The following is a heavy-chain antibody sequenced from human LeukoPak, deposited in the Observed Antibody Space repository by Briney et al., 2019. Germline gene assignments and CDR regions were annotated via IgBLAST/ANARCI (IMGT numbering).Heavy chain of an antibody. V-gene: IGHV2-70*04. J-gene: IGHJ4*02. CDR1: GFSLSTSGMR. D-gene: IGHD3-22*01. CDR2: NDWDDDK. CDR3: ARAKYYYDSSGPEYYFAY. Sequence: ESGPALVKPTQTLTLTCTFSGFSLSTSGMRVSWIRQPQGKALEWLARNDWDDDKFYSTSLKTRLTISKDTSKNQVVLTMTNMDPVDTATYYCARAKYYYDSSGPEYYFAYWSQGTLVTVSS.